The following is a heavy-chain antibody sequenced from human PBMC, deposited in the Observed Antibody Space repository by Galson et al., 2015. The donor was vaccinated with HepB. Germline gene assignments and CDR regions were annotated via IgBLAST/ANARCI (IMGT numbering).Heavy chain of an antibody. J-gene: IGHJ4*02. CDR2: IRYTGDT. CDR3: ARHPGRGSVGYAFDL. D-gene: IGHD5-12*01. CDR1: HGSINNYY. V-gene: IGHV4-59*08. Sequence: SETLSLTCSVSHGSINNYYWSWIRQSPGNRPEWIGYIRYTGDTTYNPSLGYRVGMSVDASINQVSLWLTSMTAADTAIYYCARHPGRGSVGYAFDLWGQGTLVTVSA.